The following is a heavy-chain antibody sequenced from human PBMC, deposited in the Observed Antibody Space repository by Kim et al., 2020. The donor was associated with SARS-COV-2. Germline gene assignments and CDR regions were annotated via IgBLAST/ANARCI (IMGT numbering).Heavy chain of an antibody. D-gene: IGHD7-27*01. CDR2: ISSSSSYI. J-gene: IGHJ6*01. CDR3: ARSHEKGLTGGMDV. Sequence: GGSLRLSCAASGFTFSSYSMNWVRQAPGKGLEWVSSISSSSSYIYYADSVKGRFTISRDNAKNSLYLQMNSLRAEDTAVYYCARSHEKGLTGGMDVWGQGTTVIVSS. CDR1: GFTFSSYS. V-gene: IGHV3-21*01.